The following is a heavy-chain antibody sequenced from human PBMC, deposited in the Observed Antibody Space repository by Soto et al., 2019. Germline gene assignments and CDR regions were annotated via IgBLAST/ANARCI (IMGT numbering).Heavy chain of an antibody. D-gene: IGHD3-10*01. J-gene: IGHJ6*02. CDR1: GFTFSSYG. Sequence: QVQLVESGGGMVQPGRSLRLSCAASGFTFSSYGMHWVRQAPGKGLEWVAVISYDGSNKYYADSVKGRFTISRDNSKNTLYLQMNSLRAEDTAVYYCAKDMVRGTNYGMDVWGQGTTVTVSS. CDR3: AKDMVRGTNYGMDV. CDR2: ISYDGSNK. V-gene: IGHV3-30*18.